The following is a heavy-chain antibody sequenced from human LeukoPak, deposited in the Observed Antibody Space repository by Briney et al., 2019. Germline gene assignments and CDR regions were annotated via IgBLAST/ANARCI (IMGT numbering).Heavy chain of an antibody. CDR1: GFTLGDYG. J-gene: IGHJ4*02. Sequence: KPGRSLRLSCTGSGFTLGDYGMSWVRQAPGKGLEWVGRIKSKTDGGTTDYAAPVKGRFTIARDDSKNTLYLQMNSLKTEDTAVYYCTTGRYSGYEFDCWGQGTLVTVSS. CDR3: TTGRYSGYEFDC. D-gene: IGHD5-12*01. V-gene: IGHV3-15*01. CDR2: IKSKTDGGTT.